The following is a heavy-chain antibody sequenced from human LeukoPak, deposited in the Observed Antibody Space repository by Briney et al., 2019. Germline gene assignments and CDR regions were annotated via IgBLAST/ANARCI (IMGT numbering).Heavy chain of an antibody. D-gene: IGHD3-10*01. V-gene: IGHV4/OR15-8*02. J-gene: IGHJ4*01. Sequence: SETLSLTCVVSGVSISDSFEHYWSWVRQTPGKGFEWIAEVHHTGHTIYSPSFARRVTISADTSKNQVSLKLTSVTAADTAVYFCARGSDYTWGGWGQGTLVTVSS. CDR2: VHHTGHT. CDR3: ARGSDYTWGG. CDR1: GVSISDSFEHY.